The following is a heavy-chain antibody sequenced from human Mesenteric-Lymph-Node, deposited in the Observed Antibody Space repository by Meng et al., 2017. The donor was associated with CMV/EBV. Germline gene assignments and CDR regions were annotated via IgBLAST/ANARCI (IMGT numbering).Heavy chain of an antibody. V-gene: IGHV3-74*01. CDR3: TRDTPSGYYGMDV. J-gene: IGHJ6*02. CDR1: GFTFSSYW. D-gene: IGHD3-10*01. Sequence: GGSLRLSCAASGFTFSSYWMHWVRQAPGKGLVWVSRINSDGSSTSYADSVKGRFTISRDNAKNTLYLQMNSLRAEDTAVYYCTRDTPSGYYGMDVWGQGTTVTVSS. CDR2: INSDGSST.